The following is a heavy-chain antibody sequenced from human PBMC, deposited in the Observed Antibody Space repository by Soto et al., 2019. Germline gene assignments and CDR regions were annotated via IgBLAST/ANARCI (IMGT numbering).Heavy chain of an antibody. CDR3: ASPRIAAAVNYYYYGMDV. CDR1: GGTFSSYA. CDR2: IIPIFGTA. J-gene: IGHJ6*02. V-gene: IGHV1-69*12. Sequence: QVQLVQSGAEVKKPGSSVKVSCKASGGTFSSYAISWVRQAPGQGLEWMGGIIPIFGTANYAQKFQGRVTITADESTSTAYMELSSLRSEDTAVYYCASPRIAAAVNYYYYGMDVWGQGTTVTVSS. D-gene: IGHD6-13*01.